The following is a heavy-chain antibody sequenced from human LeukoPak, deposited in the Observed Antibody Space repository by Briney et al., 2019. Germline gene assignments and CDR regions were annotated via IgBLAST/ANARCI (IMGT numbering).Heavy chain of an antibody. V-gene: IGHV4-61*02. CDR3: ARVDRGVMSY. Sequence: SETLSLTCTVSGGSISSGFYYWSWIRQPAGKGLEWIGRIYTSGSTNYNPSLKSRVTMSVDTSKNQFSLKLSSVTAADTAVYYCARVDRGVMSYWGQGTLVTVSS. J-gene: IGHJ4*02. CDR1: GGSISSGFYY. D-gene: IGHD3-10*01. CDR2: IYTSGST.